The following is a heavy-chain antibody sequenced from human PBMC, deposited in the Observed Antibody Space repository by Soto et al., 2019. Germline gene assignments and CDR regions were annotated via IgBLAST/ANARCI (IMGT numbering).Heavy chain of an antibody. CDR3: AKDIFPVRGFIKETLNY. J-gene: IGHJ4*02. CDR2: ISWNSGSI. Sequence: GGSLRLSCAASGFTFDDYAMHWVRQAPGKGLEWVSGISWNSGSIGYADSVKGRFTISRDNAKNSLYLQMNSLRAEDTALYYCAKDIFPVRGFIKETLNYWGQGTLVTVSS. D-gene: IGHD3-10*01. CDR1: GFTFDDYA. V-gene: IGHV3-9*01.